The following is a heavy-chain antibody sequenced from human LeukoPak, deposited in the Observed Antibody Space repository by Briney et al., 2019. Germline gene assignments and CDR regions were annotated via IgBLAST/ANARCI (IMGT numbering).Heavy chain of an antibody. CDR1: GGSFSGYY. CDR3: ARAYYHPTYDY. D-gene: IGHD3-22*01. CDR2: INHSGST. Sequence: SETLSLTCAVYGGSFSGYYWSWIRQPPGKGLEWIGEINHSGSTNYNPSLKSRVTISVDTSKNQFSLKLSSVTAADTAVYYCARAYYHPTYDYWGQGTLVTVSS. J-gene: IGHJ4*02. V-gene: IGHV4-34*01.